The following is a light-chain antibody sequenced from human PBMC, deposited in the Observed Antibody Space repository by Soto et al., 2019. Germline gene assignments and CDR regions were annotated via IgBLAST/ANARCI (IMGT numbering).Light chain of an antibody. Sequence: QSALTQPASVSGSPGQSITISCTGTSSDVGGYNYVSWYQHHPGKAPKLMIYEVSDRPSGVSNRFSGSKSGNTASLTISGLQAEDEADHYCNSYTSSSTLVFGGGTKVTVL. CDR1: SSDVGGYNY. CDR3: NSYTSSSTLV. CDR2: EVS. J-gene: IGLJ2*01. V-gene: IGLV2-14*01.